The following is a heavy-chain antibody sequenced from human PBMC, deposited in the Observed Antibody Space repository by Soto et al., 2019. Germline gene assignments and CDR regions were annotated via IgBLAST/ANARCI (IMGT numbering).Heavy chain of an antibody. CDR1: GFSFSNYW. CDR2: IGTAGDP. Sequence: GESLKISCAASGFSFSNYWMAWVRQATGKGLEWVSAIGTAGDPYYPGSVKGRFTISRESAKNSLYLQMNSLRAGDTAVYYCARGRPGYYYGMDVWGQGTTVTVSS. CDR3: ARGRPGYYYGMDV. J-gene: IGHJ6*02. V-gene: IGHV3-13*05.